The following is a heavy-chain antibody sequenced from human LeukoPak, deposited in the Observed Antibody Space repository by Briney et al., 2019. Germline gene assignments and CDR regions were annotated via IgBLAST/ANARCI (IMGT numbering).Heavy chain of an antibody. CDR3: ARGPIRTYYDILTGYSKGGYFDY. D-gene: IGHD3-9*01. J-gene: IGHJ4*02. V-gene: IGHV4-34*01. Sequence: SETLSLTCAVYGGSFSGYYWSWTRQPPGKGLEWIGEINHSGSTNYNPSPKSRVTISVDTSKNQFSLKLSSVTAADTAVYYCARGPIRTYYDILTGYSKGGYFDYWGQGTLVTVSS. CDR1: GGSFSGYY. CDR2: INHSGST.